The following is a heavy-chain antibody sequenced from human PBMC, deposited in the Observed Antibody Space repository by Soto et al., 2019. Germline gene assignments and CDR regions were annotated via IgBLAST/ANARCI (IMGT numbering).Heavy chain of an antibody. V-gene: IGHV4-34*01. CDR2: INHSGST. CDR1: GGSFSGYY. J-gene: IGHJ4*02. Sequence: SETLSLTCAVYGGSFSGYYWSWIRQPPGKGLEWIGEINHSGSTNYNPSLKSRVTISVDTSKNQFSLKLSSVTAADTAVYYCARGRKLGISHWGQGTLVTVSS. CDR3: ARGRKLGISH. D-gene: IGHD7-27*01.